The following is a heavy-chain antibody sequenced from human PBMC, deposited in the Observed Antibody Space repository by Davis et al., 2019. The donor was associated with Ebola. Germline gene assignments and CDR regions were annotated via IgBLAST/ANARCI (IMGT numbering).Heavy chain of an antibody. CDR3: ARGLDIVLYYFDY. CDR1: GYTFTSYA. Sequence: ASVKVSCKASGYTFTSYAMHWVRQAPGQRLEWMGWINAGNGNTKYSQKFQGRVTITRDTSASTAYMELSSLRSEDTAVYYCARGLDIVLYYFDYWGQGTLVTVSS. D-gene: IGHD2-8*02. CDR2: INAGNGNT. J-gene: IGHJ4*02. V-gene: IGHV1-3*01.